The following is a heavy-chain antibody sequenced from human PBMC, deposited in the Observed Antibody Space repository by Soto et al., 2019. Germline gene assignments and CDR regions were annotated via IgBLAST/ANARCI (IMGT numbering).Heavy chain of an antibody. J-gene: IGHJ4*02. CDR2: VYYSGTT. Sequence: PSETLSFTCSVSPGSVSDKPYYWSWIRQPPGKRLKWIGYVYYSGTTNYNTSVMSGVTVSVDLSKNRYSLRLSSVTTADTALYYCARTTAVPNTLRSRSFFEYCGQGTLVTVYS. CDR1: PGSVSDKPYY. D-gene: IGHD4-17*01. V-gene: IGHV4-61*01. CDR3: ARTTAVPNTLRSRSFFEY.